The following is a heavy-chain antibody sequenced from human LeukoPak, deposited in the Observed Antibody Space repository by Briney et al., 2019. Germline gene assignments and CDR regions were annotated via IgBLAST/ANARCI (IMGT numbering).Heavy chain of an antibody. D-gene: IGHD3-16*01. CDR2: IGGSSSSI. Sequence: PGGSLRLSCAASGFTFSSHSMNWVRQAPGEGLEWVSSIGGSSSSIYYADSVKGRFTISRDNAKNSLYLRMNSLRAEDTAVYYCAREEGESFDYWGQGTLVTVSS. V-gene: IGHV3-21*01. J-gene: IGHJ4*02. CDR1: GFTFSSHS. CDR3: AREEGESFDY.